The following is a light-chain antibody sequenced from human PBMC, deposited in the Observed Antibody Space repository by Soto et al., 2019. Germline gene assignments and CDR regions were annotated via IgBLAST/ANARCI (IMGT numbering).Light chain of an antibody. Sequence: EIVLTQSPATLSSFPGDRVTLSCRASQYINTRLAWYQHRPGQAPRLLIHGATTRATGIPARFSGSGSGTELTITISSLQSEDFKIYYCQQYYNWPLTFGGGTKGDNK. V-gene: IGKV3-15*01. CDR2: GAT. CDR1: QYINTR. J-gene: IGKJ4*01. CDR3: QQYYNWPLT.